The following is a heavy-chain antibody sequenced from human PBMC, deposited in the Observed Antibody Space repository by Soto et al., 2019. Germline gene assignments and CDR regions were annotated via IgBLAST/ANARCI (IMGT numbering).Heavy chain of an antibody. CDR2: IKSKTDGGTT. CDR1: GFTFSNAW. J-gene: IGHJ4*02. V-gene: IGHV3-15*01. D-gene: IGHD3-3*01. Sequence: PGGSLRLSCAASGFTFSNAWMSWVRQAPGKGLEWVGRIKSKTDGGTTDYAAPVKGRFTISRDDSKNTLYLQMNSLKTEDTAVYYCTTGNARFLEWLLLDYFDYWGQGTLVTVSS. CDR3: TTGNARFLEWLLLDYFDY.